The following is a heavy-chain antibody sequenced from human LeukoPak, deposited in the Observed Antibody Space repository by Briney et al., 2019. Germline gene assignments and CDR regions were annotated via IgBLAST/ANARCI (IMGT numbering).Heavy chain of an antibody. CDR2: ISGSGSAI. J-gene: IGHJ4*02. D-gene: IGHD3-22*01. Sequence: GGSLRLSCAASGFTFSDYYMNWIRQAPGKGLEWVSYISGSGSAIYYADSVKGRLTISRDNAKNSLYLQMNSLRAEDTAVYYCARQDYYDTSADYWGQGTLVTVSS. V-gene: IGHV3-11*01. CDR3: ARQDYYDTSADY. CDR1: GFTFSDYY.